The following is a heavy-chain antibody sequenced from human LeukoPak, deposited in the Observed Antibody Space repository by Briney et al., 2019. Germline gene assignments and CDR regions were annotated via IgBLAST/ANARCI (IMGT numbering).Heavy chain of an antibody. J-gene: IGHJ4*01. V-gene: IGHV3-21*01. CDR2: ISTAGKAI. CDR3: ARHSYGSGSYYRIEN. D-gene: IGHD3-10*01. Sequence: WGSLTCSCAASRFTINTLSLNWVPPAPGNGLGGCLDISTAGKAIYYAYTGKGRFSVARDNAKNSLYLQMNSLRAAATSVYYCARHSYGSGSYYRIENWGHRTLVTVST. CDR1: RFTINTLS.